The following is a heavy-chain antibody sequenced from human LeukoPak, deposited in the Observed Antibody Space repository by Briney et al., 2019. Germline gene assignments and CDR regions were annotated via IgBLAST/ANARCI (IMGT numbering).Heavy chain of an antibody. CDR1: GFTFSNYG. D-gene: IGHD2-2*01. CDR2: SGSGGST. J-gene: IGHJ4*02. V-gene: IGHV3-23*01. CDR3: AKANTDIVVVLAAWSDY. Sequence: GGTLRLSCVASGFTFSNYGMSWVRQAPGKGLEWVSASGSGGSTYYADSVKGRFTISRDNFKNTLYLQMNSLRAEDTAVYYCAKANTDIVVVLAAWSDYWGQGTLVTVSS.